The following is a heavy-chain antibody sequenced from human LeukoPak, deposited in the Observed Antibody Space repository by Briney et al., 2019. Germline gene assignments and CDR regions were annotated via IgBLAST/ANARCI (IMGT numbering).Heavy chain of an antibody. CDR1: GFTFDDYG. CDR3: ARCSRSSTDCYSAFDI. J-gene: IGHJ3*02. V-gene: IGHV3-20*04. D-gene: IGHD2-2*02. CDR2: ITNWNGGST. Sequence: GGSLRLSCEASGFTFDDYGMSWVRQSTGKGLEWVSAITNWNGGSTGYADCVRGRFTISRDNAKNSLYLQMNSLRAEDTALYYCARCSRSSTDCYSAFDIWGQGTMVTVSS.